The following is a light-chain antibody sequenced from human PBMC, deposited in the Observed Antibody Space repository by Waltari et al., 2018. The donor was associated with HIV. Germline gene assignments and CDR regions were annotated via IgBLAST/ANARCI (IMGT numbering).Light chain of an antibody. CDR3: HQRSNWPQT. J-gene: IGKJ1*01. CDR2: DAS. Sequence: EIVLTQSPATRALSPGVRATLSCRASQSVSGYLAWYQQKPGQAPRLLIYDASSRATGIPARFSGSESGTDFTLTISSLEPEDFAVYYCHQRSNWPQTFGQGTKVEIK. V-gene: IGKV3-11*01. CDR1: QSVSGY.